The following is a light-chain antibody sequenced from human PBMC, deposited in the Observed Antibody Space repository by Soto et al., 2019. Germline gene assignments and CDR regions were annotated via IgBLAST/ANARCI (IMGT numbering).Light chain of an antibody. CDR2: DAS. CDR3: QQSYNSPLT. V-gene: IGKV1-39*01. CDR1: QNIGSY. J-gene: IGKJ4*01. Sequence: DIQITQSPSSLSASVGDRVTVSCRSSQNIGSYLNWYQQKSGKAPKVLISDASTLQSGVPSRFSGSGSGTDFTLTISSLQPEDSAIYYCQQSYNSPLTLGGGTKVDIK.